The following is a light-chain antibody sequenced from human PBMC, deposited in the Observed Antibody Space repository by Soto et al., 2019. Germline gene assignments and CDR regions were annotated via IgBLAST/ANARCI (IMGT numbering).Light chain of an antibody. Sequence: QSVLTQPPSASGTPGQRVTISCSGSSSNIGGNAVNWFQQLPGTAPKLLIYAHNSRPSGVPDRFSGSKSGTSASLAISGLQSDDEADYYCAAWDDSLDGYVFGTGTKLTV. CDR1: SSNIGGNA. CDR2: AHN. V-gene: IGLV1-44*01. J-gene: IGLJ1*01. CDR3: AAWDDSLDGYV.